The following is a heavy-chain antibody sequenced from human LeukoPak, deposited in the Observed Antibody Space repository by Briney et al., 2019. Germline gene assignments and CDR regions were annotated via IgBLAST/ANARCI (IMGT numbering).Heavy chain of an antibody. J-gene: IGHJ3*02. CDR3: ANLAYCGGDCSTLNAFDI. V-gene: IGHV1-2*02. D-gene: IGHD2-21*01. Sequence: ASVKVSCKASGYTFTGYYMHWVRQAPGQGLEWMGWINPNSGGTNYAQKFQGRVTMTRDTSTSTVYMELSSLRPEDTAVYYCANLAYCGGDCSTLNAFDIWGQETMVSVSS. CDR2: INPNSGGT. CDR1: GYTFTGYY.